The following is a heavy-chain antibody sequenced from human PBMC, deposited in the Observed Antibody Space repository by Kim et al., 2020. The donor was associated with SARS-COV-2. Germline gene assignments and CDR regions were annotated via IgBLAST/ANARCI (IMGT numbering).Heavy chain of an antibody. CDR3: ARDPRLIGYYYYGMDV. D-gene: IGHD3-10*01. J-gene: IGHJ6*02. V-gene: IGHV3-30*07. Sequence: SVKGRFTISRDNSKSTLYLQMNSLRAEDTAVYYCARDPRLIGYYYYGMDVWGQGTTVTVSS.